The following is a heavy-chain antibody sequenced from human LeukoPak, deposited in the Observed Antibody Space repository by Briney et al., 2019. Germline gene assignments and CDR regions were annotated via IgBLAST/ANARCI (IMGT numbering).Heavy chain of an antibody. CDR2: ISSSGTYT. CDR1: GFYFSDYY. J-gene: IGHJ4*02. V-gene: IGHV3-11*06. D-gene: IGHD1-26*01. Sequence: PGGSLRLSCAASGFYFSDYYMTWIRQAPGKGLEWVSYISSSGTYTNYADSVKGRFTISRDNAKKSLYLQMNSLSAEDTAVYYCAKIAGTYPPDYWGQGTLVTVSS. CDR3: AKIAGTYPPDY.